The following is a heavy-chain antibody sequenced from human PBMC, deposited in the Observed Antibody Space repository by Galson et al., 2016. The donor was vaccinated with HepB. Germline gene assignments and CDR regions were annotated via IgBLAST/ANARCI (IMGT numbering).Heavy chain of an antibody. CDR3: ATSTGYRSGWGAFDI. CDR1: GYTFTGYY. V-gene: IGHV1-2*04. J-gene: IGHJ3*02. Sequence: SVKVSCKASGYTFTGYYMHWVRQAPGQGLEWMGWLSANSGATNYAQKFRGWVTMTRDTSISTAYMELTSLTSDATAIYYCATSTGYRSGWGAFDIWGQGTMVTVSS. CDR2: LSANSGAT. D-gene: IGHD6-25*01.